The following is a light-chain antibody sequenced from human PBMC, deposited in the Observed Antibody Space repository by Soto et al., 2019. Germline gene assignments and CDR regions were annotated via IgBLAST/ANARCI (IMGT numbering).Light chain of an antibody. Sequence: EIVLTQSPGTLSFSPGERATLSCRASQGFSSDSLAWYQQKPGQAPRLLISGASSRATGIPDRFSGSGSGTDFTLTISRLEPEDFAVYYCQQYSTSPTFGGGTKV. CDR1: QGFSSDS. CDR2: GAS. CDR3: QQYSTSPT. V-gene: IGKV3-20*01. J-gene: IGKJ4*01.